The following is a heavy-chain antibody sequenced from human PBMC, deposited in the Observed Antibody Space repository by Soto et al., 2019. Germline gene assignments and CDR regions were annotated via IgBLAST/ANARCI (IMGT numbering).Heavy chain of an antibody. CDR3: ARGVAAAGTSY. CDR1: GGSISSGDYY. D-gene: IGHD6-13*01. Sequence: PSETLSLTCTVSGGSISSGDYYWSWIRQPPGKGLEWIGYIYYSGSTYYNPSLKSRVTISVDTSKNQFSLKLSSVTAADTAVYYCARGVAAAGTSYWGQGTLVTVSS. J-gene: IGHJ4*02. CDR2: IYYSGST. V-gene: IGHV4-30-4*01.